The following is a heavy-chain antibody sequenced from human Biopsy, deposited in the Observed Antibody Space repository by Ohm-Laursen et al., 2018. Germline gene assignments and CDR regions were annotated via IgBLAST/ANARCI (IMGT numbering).Heavy chain of an antibody. D-gene: IGHD5-12*01. V-gene: IGHV4-59*01. CDR3: ARLGSGDYFPTFFDF. CDR1: GGSIISYY. CDR2: VYNGGIT. Sequence: LSLTCAVSGGSIISYYWTWIRQTPGKGLEWIGHVYNGGITNYNPSLKSRVTISKDTSKNQFSLQLSSVTAADTAVYYCARLGSGDYFPTFFDFWGQGALVTVSS. J-gene: IGHJ4*02.